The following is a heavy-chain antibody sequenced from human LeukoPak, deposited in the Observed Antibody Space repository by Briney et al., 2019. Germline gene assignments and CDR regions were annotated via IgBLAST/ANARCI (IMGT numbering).Heavy chain of an antibody. J-gene: IGHJ6*03. CDR3: ARDMYYYDSSGYAAYYMDV. Sequence: GASVKVSCKASGYTFTSYDINWVRQATGQGLEWMGWMNPNSGNTGYAQKFQGRVTMTRNTSISTAYMELSSLRSEDTAAYYCARDMYYYDSSGYAAYYMDVWGKGTTVTVSS. CDR2: MNPNSGNT. D-gene: IGHD3-22*01. V-gene: IGHV1-8*01. CDR1: GYTFTSYD.